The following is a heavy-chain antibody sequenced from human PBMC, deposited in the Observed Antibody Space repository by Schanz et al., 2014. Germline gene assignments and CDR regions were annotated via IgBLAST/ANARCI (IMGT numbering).Heavy chain of an antibody. V-gene: IGHV1-18*04. D-gene: IGHD6-13*01. CDR3: AGATYSSSWYGGSEYFQH. CDR2: ISTYNDNT. CDR1: GYTFTTYG. J-gene: IGHJ1*01. Sequence: QVQLVQSGVEVKKPGASVKVSCKASGYTFTTYGISWVRQAPGQGLEWMGWISTYNDNTNYAQKLQGRVTMSTDTSTGTAYMELRSLRSDDTAVYYCAGATYSSSWYGGSEYFQHWGQGTLVTVSS.